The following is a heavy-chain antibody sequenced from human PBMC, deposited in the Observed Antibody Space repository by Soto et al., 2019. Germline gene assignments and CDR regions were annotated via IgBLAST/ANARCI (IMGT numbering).Heavy chain of an antibody. Sequence: GGSLRLSCAASGFTFSSYSMNWVRQAPGKGLEWVSSISSSSSYIYYADSVKGRFTISRDNAKNSLYLQMNSLRAEDTAVYYCARDRLLFDSDVVVPAAMLSWFDPWGQGTLVTVSS. CDR1: GFTFSSYS. CDR2: ISSSSSYI. D-gene: IGHD2-2*01. V-gene: IGHV3-21*01. CDR3: ARDRLLFDSDVVVPAAMLSWFDP. J-gene: IGHJ5*02.